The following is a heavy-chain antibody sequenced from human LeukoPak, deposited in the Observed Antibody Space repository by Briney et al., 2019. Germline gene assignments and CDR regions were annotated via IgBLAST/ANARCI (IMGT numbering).Heavy chain of an antibody. V-gene: IGHV1-18*01. Sequence: ASVKVSCKASGYTFTSYGISWVRQAPGQGLEWMGWISAYNGNTNYAQKLQGRVTMTTDTSTSTAYMELRSLRADDTAVYYCARDQWGYSHFDYWGQGTLVTVSS. D-gene: IGHD5-24*01. CDR3: ARDQWGYSHFDY. CDR1: GYTFTSYG. J-gene: IGHJ4*02. CDR2: ISAYNGNT.